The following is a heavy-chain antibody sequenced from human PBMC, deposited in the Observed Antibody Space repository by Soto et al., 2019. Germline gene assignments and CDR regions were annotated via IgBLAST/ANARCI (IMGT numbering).Heavy chain of an antibody. CDR3: ARTAPMDAGDKYYYDF. Sequence: SVKVSCKASGYTFTSYGMNWVRQAPGQGLEWMGGIIPFFGTAEYSQKFEDRITITADESTNTVYMDLRSLTSEDTAIYYCARTAPMDAGDKYYYDFWGQGALVTVSS. J-gene: IGHJ4*02. D-gene: IGHD3-16*01. V-gene: IGHV1-69*13. CDR2: IIPFFGTA. CDR1: GYTFTSYG.